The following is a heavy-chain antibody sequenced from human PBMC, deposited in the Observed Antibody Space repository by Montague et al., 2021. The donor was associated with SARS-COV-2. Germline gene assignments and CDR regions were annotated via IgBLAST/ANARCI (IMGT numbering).Heavy chain of an antibody. CDR2: ISYSGST. CDR3: ARIGYESDGYYYLYPV. D-gene: IGHD3-22*01. V-gene: IGHV4-61*01. CDR1: GASVRSGSSY. J-gene: IGHJ1*01. Sequence: SETLSLTYTVSGASVRSGSSYWDWIRQPPGKGLEWIGYISYSGSTNYXPSLKSRVTISVDTSKNQLSLKVSSAAAADTAVYYCARIGYESDGYYYLYPVWGQGTPVTVSS.